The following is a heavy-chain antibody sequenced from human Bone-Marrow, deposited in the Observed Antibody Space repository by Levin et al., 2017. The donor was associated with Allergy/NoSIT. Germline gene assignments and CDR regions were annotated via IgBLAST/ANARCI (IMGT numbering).Heavy chain of an antibody. V-gene: IGHV3-23*01. Sequence: LGESLKISCAASGFTFSSYAMSWVRQAPGKGLEWVSAISGSGGSTYYADSVKGRFTISRDNSKNTLYLQMNSLRAEDTAVYYCARPITGTTYWFDPWGQGTLVTVSS. CDR1: GFTFSSYA. CDR3: ARPITGTTYWFDP. D-gene: IGHD1-20*01. CDR2: ISGSGGST. J-gene: IGHJ5*02.